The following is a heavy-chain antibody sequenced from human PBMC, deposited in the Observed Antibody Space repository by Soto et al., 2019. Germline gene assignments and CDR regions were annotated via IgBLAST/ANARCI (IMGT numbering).Heavy chain of an antibody. J-gene: IGHJ4*02. Sequence: ASVKVSCKASGYTFTSYYMHWVRQAPGQGLEWMGIINPSGGSTSYAQKFQGRVTMTRDTSTSTVYMELSSLRSEDTAVYYCARANWGAAAGTPLFDYWGQGTLVTVSS. CDR2: INPSGGST. V-gene: IGHV1-46*01. CDR3: ARANWGAAAGTPLFDY. CDR1: GYTFTSYY. D-gene: IGHD6-13*01.